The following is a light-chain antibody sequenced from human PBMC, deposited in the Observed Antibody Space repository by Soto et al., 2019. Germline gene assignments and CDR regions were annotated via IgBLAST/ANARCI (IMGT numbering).Light chain of an antibody. J-gene: IGLJ3*02. V-gene: IGLV2-8*01. CDR2: EVT. Sequence: QSALTQPPSASGSPGQSVTISCTGTSSDVGTYNFVSWYQQHPGKAPKLIIYEVTYRPSGVPDRFSGSKSGNTASLTVSGLQAADEADYYCSSYVGTNNWVFGGGTKLTVL. CDR1: SSDVGTYNF. CDR3: SSYVGTNNWV.